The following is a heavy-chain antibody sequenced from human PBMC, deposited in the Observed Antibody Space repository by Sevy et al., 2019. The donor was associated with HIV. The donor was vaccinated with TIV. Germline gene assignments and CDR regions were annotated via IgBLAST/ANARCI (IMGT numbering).Heavy chain of an antibody. CDR1: GFTFNEAW. CDR2: IKSRRDGGKI. Sequence: GGSLRLSCAASGFTFNEAWMSWVRQAPGKGLEWVGRIKSRRDGGKIDYAAPVKGRFTISREDSTDMLYLQMDRLTSEDTAVYYCTKGIVGATWDWYDPWGQGTLVTVSS. D-gene: IGHD1-26*01. CDR3: TKGIVGATWDWYDP. V-gene: IGHV3-15*01. J-gene: IGHJ5*02.